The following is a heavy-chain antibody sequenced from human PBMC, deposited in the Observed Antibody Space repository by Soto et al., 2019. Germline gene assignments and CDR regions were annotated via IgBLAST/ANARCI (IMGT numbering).Heavy chain of an antibody. CDR3: ASSASDHCSTISCPPGN. V-gene: IGHV4-59*01. CDR1: GGSISSYY. Sequence: PSETLSLTCTVSGGSISSYYWSWIRQPPGKGLEWIGYIHYSGSTNYKPSLKSRVTISVDTSKNQISLKLSSVTAADTAVYYCASSASDHCSTISCPPGNWGQGTLVTVS. J-gene: IGHJ4*02. D-gene: IGHD2-2*01. CDR2: IHYSGST.